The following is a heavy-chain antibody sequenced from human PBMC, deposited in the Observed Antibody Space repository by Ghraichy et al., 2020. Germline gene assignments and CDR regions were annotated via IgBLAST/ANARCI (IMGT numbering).Heavy chain of an antibody. J-gene: IGHJ6*02. CDR1: GFTFSSYG. CDR3: ARVLLGNYDRNYGMDV. CDR2: IWYDGSNK. Sequence: GGSLRLSCAASGFTFSSYGMHWVRQAPGKGLEWVAVIWYDGSNKYYADSVKGRFTISRDNSKNTLYLQMNSLRAEDTAVYYCARVLLGNYDRNYGMDVWGQGTTVTVSS. V-gene: IGHV3-33*01. D-gene: IGHD1-7*01.